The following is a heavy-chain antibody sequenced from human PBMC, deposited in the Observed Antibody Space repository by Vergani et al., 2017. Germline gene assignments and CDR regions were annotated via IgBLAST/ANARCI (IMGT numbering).Heavy chain of an antibody. D-gene: IGHD3-22*01. J-gene: IGHJ6*02. V-gene: IGHV3-7*01. CDR2: IKQDGSEK. CDR3: ARPMIVVVITTLDYYGMDV. Sequence: EVQLVESGGGLVQPGGSLRLSCAASGFTFSSYWMSWVRQAPGKGLEWVANIKQDGSEKYYVDSVKGRFTISRDNAKNSLYLQMNSLRAEDTAVYYCARPMIVVVITTLDYYGMDVWGQGTTVTVSS. CDR1: GFTFSSYW.